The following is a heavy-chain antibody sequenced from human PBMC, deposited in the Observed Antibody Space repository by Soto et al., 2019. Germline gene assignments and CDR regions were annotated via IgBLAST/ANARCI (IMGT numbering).Heavy chain of an antibody. D-gene: IGHD6-13*01. CDR1: GFSLSTSGVG. J-gene: IGHJ4*02. Sequence: QITLKESGPTLVKPTQTLTLTCTFSGFSLSTSGVGVGWIRQPPGKALEWLALIYWDDDKRYSPSLKSRLTITKDTSKNQVVLTMTNMDPVDTATYYCARARVRPPFEDLDYWSQGTLVTVSS. CDR2: IYWDDDK. V-gene: IGHV2-5*02. CDR3: ARARVRPPFEDLDY.